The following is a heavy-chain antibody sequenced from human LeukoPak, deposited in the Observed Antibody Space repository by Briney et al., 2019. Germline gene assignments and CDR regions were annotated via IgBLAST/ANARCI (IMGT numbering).Heavy chain of an antibody. CDR2: IYYSGST. D-gene: IGHD5-24*01. V-gene: IGHV4-31*03. CDR3: AREMDYYYGMDV. Sequence: SQTLSLTCTVSGGSISSGGYSWSWIRQHPGKGLEWIGYIYYSGSTYYNPSLKSRVTISVDTSKNQFSLKLSSVTAADTAVYYCAREMDYYYGMDVWGQGTTVTVSS. CDR1: GGSISSGGYS. J-gene: IGHJ6*02.